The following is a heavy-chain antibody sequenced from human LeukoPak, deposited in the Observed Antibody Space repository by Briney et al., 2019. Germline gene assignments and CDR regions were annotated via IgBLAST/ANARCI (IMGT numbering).Heavy chain of an antibody. CDR1: GFTFSSYG. D-gene: IGHD6-19*01. Sequence: GGSLRLSCAASGFTFSSYGMHWVRKAPGKGLKGVAVISYDGSNKYYADSVKGRFTISRDNSKNTLYLQMNSLRAEDTAVYYCAKDPSSGSTSFDYWGQGTLVSVSS. CDR2: ISYDGSNK. J-gene: IGHJ4*02. CDR3: AKDPSSGSTSFDY. V-gene: IGHV3-30*18.